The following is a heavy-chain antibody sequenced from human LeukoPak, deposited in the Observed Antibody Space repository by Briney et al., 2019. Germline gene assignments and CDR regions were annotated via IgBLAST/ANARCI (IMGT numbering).Heavy chain of an antibody. CDR1: GYSFTSYW. Sequence: GESLKISCKGSGYSFTSYWIGWVRQMPGKGLEWMGIIYPGDSDTRYSPSFQGQVTISADKSISTAYLQWSSLKASDTAMYYCARGLAYCGGDCPPRYFQHWGQGTLVTVSS. CDR3: ARGLAYCGGDCPPRYFQH. CDR2: IYPGDSDT. V-gene: IGHV5-51*01. D-gene: IGHD2-21*02. J-gene: IGHJ1*01.